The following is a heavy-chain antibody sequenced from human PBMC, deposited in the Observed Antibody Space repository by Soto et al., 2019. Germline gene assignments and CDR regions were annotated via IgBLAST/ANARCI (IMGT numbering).Heavy chain of an antibody. CDR1: GFTFSSYA. V-gene: IGHV3-23*01. CDR3: ATPKYITIPRGAFDI. Sequence: PGGSLRLSCAASGFTFSSYAMSWVRQAPGKGLEWVSAISGSGGSTYYADSVKGRFTISRDNSKNTLYLQMNGLRAEDTAVYYCATPKYITIPRGAFDIWGQGTMVTVSS. J-gene: IGHJ3*02. D-gene: IGHD3-3*01. CDR2: ISGSGGST.